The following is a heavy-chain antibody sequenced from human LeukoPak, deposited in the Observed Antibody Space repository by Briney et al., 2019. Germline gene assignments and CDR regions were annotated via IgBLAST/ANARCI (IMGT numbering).Heavy chain of an antibody. D-gene: IGHD2-2*01. Sequence: PGGSLRLSCAASGFTFSGSAMHWVRQASGKGLEWVGRVRSKANSYATAYAASVKGRFTISRDDSKNTAYLQMNSLKTEDTAVYYCTITVVPADDYYYYYMDVWGKGTTVTVSS. CDR3: TITVVPADDYYYYYMDV. J-gene: IGHJ6*03. CDR2: VRSKANSYAT. V-gene: IGHV3-73*01. CDR1: GFTFSGSA.